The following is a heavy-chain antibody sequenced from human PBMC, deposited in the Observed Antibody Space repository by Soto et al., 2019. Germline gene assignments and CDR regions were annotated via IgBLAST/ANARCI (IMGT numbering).Heavy chain of an antibody. J-gene: IGHJ3*02. CDR1: GYTFTSYG. D-gene: IGHD2-21*02. CDR2: ISAYNGNT. V-gene: IGHV1-18*01. Sequence: ASVKVSCKASGYTFTSYGISWVRQAPGQGLEWMGWISAYNGNTNYAQKLQGRVTMTTDTSTSTAYMELRSLRSDDTAVYYCARDVSHIVVVTAINDAFDIWGQGXMVTVSS. CDR3: ARDVSHIVVVTAINDAFDI.